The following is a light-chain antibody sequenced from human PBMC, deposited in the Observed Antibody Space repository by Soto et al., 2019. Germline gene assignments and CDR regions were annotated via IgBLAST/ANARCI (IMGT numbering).Light chain of an antibody. J-gene: IGLJ1*01. CDR3: SSYTSSNTYV. CDR2: DVS. Sequence: QSALTQPPSVSGSPGQSVTISCTGTSSDVGSYNRVSWYQQPPGTAPKLMIYDVSNRPSGVPDRFSGSKSGNTASLTISGLQAEDEADYYCSSYTSSNTYVFGTGTKVTVI. V-gene: IGLV2-18*02. CDR1: SSDVGSYNR.